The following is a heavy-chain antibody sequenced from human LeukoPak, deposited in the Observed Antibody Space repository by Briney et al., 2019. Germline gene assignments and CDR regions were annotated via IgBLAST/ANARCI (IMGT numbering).Heavy chain of an antibody. V-gene: IGHV3-7*01. Sequence: PGGSLRLSCAASGFTFSSYCMSGFREIPGEGREGLRNINTDGSEKYYPDSLRRRLTLYSDNAKNSLFLQMNRLRGQDTAVYYCVRDYVWGTYDPDYWGQGTLVRVPS. CDR3: VRDYVWGTYDPDY. CDR1: GFTFSSYC. J-gene: IGHJ4*02. D-gene: IGHD3-16*01. CDR2: INTDGSEK.